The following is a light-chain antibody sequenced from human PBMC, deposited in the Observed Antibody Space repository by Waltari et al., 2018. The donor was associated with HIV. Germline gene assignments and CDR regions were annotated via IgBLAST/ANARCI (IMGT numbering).Light chain of an antibody. V-gene: IGLV2-23*02. CDR3: CSYAGSSTYV. Sequence: QSALTQPASVSGSPGQSITFSCIGTSSDVGDYNFVSWYQQLPGKAPRLMIYDVSKRPSGVSNRFSGSKSGNTASLTISGLQADDEADYYCCSYAGSSTYVFGTGTKVTVL. J-gene: IGLJ1*01. CDR1: SSDVGDYNF. CDR2: DVS.